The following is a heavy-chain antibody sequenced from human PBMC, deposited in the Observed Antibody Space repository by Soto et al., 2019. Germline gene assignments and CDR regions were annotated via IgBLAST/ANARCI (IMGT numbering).Heavy chain of an antibody. CDR1: GGTFSSYA. CDR2: IIPIFGTA. Sequence: QVQLVQSGAEVKKPGSSVKVSCKASGGTFSSYAISWVRQAPGQGLEWMGGIIPIFGTANYAQKFQGRVTITADESTSTAFMELSSLRSEDTAVYYFASHLAIVVVPAAMTYYYYYGMDGWGQGTTVTVSS. J-gene: IGHJ6*02. CDR3: ASHLAIVVVPAAMTYYYYYGMDG. D-gene: IGHD2-2*01. V-gene: IGHV1-69*01.